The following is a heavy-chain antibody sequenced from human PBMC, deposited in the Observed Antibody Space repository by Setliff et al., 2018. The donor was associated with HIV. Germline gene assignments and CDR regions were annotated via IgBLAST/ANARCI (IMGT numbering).Heavy chain of an antibody. CDR2: IYPGDSDT. CDR1: GYSFTSYW. CDR3: ARRYGFDSSGLENDAFDI. V-gene: IGHV5-51*01. D-gene: IGHD3-22*01. J-gene: IGHJ3*02. Sequence: GESLKISCKGSGYSFTSYWIGWVRQVPGKGLEWMGIIYPGDSDTKYSPSFQGQVTISADKTINTAYLQWSSLKASDTAMYYCARRYGFDSSGLENDAFDIWGQGTLVTVSS.